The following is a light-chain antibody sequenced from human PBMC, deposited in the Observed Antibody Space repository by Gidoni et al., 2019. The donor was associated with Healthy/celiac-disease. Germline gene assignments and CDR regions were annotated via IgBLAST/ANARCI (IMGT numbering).Light chain of an antibody. CDR1: QSVSSSY. J-gene: IGKJ2*01. CDR2: GAS. CDR3: QQYGSSLMYT. Sequence: EIVLTQSPGTLSLSPGERATLSCRASQSVSSSYLDWDQQKPGQAPRLLIYGASSRATGIPDRFSGSGSGTDFTLTISRLEPEDFAVYYCQQYGSSLMYTFGQGTKLEIK. V-gene: IGKV3-20*01.